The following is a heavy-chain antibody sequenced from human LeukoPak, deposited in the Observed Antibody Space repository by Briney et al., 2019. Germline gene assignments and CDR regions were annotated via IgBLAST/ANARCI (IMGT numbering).Heavy chain of an antibody. Sequence: GGSLRLSCAASGFIFSSYWMTWVRQAPGKGLEWVAKIKYDGSDEYYVDSVKGRFTISRDNAKNSLYLQMNSLRAEDTAVYYCARSSGWRSEFDYWGQGTLVTVSS. CDR1: GFIFSSYW. J-gene: IGHJ4*02. V-gene: IGHV3-7*01. D-gene: IGHD6-19*01. CDR3: ARSSGWRSEFDY. CDR2: IKYDGSDE.